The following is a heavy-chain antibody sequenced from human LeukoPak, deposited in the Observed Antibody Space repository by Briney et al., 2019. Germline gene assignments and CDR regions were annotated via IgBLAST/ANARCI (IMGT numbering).Heavy chain of an antibody. V-gene: IGHV3-53*01. CDR3: AKVGHDFWSGYYFDY. CDR1: GFTVSSNY. J-gene: IGHJ4*02. D-gene: IGHD3-3*01. CDR2: IYSGGST. Sequence: GGSLRLSCAASGFTVSSNYMTWVRQAPGKGLEWVSVIYSGGSTYYADSVKGRFTISRDNSKNTLYLQMNSLRAEDTAVYYCAKVGHDFWSGYYFDYWGQGTLVTVSS.